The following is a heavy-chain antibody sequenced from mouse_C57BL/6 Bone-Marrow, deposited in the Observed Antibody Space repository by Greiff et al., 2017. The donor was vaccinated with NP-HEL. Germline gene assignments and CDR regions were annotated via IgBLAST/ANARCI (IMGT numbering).Heavy chain of an antibody. Sequence: VQLKESEGGLVQPGSSMKLSCTASGFTFSDYYMAWVRQVPEKGLEWVANINYDGSSTYYLDSLKSRFIISRDNAKNILYLQMSSLKSEDTATYYCARGILGYFDYWGQGTTLTVSS. J-gene: IGHJ2*01. D-gene: IGHD4-1*01. CDR3: ARGILGYFDY. CDR1: GFTFSDYY. CDR2: INYDGSST. V-gene: IGHV5-16*01.